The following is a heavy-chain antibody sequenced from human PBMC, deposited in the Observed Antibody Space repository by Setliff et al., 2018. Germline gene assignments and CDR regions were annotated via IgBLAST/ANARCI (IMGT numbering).Heavy chain of an antibody. J-gene: IGHJ4*02. CDR1: GYTFMTYW. D-gene: IGHD4-17*01. V-gene: IGHV5-51*01. Sequence: PGESLKISCKGSGYTFMTYWIGWVRQMPGKGLEWMGIIHPGDSDTTYSPSFQGQVTISADKSISTAYLQWSTLKASDTAMYYCARSTVTQDFDYWGQGTLVTVSS. CDR2: IHPGDSDT. CDR3: ARSTVTQDFDY.